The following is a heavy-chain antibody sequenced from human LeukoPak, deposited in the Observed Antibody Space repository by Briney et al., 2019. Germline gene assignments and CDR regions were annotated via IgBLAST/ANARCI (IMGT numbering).Heavy chain of an antibody. V-gene: IGHV1-24*01. D-gene: IGHD3-10*01. CDR3: ATYYYGSGSYIPYFDY. CDR2: FDPEDGET. J-gene: IGHJ4*02. CDR1: GYTLTELS. Sequence: GASVKVSCKVSGYTLTELSMHWVRQAPGKGLEWMGGFDPEDGETIYAQKFQGRVTMAEDTSTDTAYMELSSVRSEDTAVYYCATYYYGSGSYIPYFDYWGEGTLVTVSS.